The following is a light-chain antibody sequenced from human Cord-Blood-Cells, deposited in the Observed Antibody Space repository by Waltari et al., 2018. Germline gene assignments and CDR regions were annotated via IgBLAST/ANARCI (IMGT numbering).Light chain of an antibody. Sequence: EIVLTQSPATLSLSPGERATLPCSASQRVSSSLDWYQQKPGQAPRLLIYAASNRATGIPARLSGSGSGTDFTLTISSLEPEDFAVYYCQQRSNWPPFTFGPGTKVDIK. CDR3: QQRSNWPPFT. CDR1: QRVSSS. V-gene: IGKV3-11*01. J-gene: IGKJ3*01. CDR2: AAS.